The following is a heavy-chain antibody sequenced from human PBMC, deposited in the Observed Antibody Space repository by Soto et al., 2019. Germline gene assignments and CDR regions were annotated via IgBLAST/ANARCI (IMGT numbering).Heavy chain of an antibody. J-gene: IGHJ4*02. Sequence: QVQLVESGGGVVQPGRSLRLSCAASGFTFSNYGMHWVRQAPGKGLEWVAVIWYDGSNKYYADSVKGRFTISRDNSKNTLYLQMNSLRAEDTALYYCARAGGPYSSGGYGLHWGQGTLVTVSS. D-gene: IGHD6-19*01. CDR3: ARAGGPYSSGGYGLH. CDR2: IWYDGSNK. V-gene: IGHV3-33*01. CDR1: GFTFSNYG.